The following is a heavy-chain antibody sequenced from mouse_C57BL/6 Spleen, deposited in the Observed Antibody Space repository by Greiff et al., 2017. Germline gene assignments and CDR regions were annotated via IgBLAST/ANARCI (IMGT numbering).Heavy chain of an antibody. CDR1: GYTFTDYY. J-gene: IGHJ1*03. CDR3: ARHGAGGSDWDFDV. D-gene: IGHD1-1*01. V-gene: IGHV1-26*01. CDR2: INPNNGGT. Sequence: VQLQQSGPELVKPGASVKISCKASGYTFTDYYMNWVKQSHGKSLEWIGDINPNNGGTSYNQKFKGKATLTVDKSSSTAYMELRSLTSEDSAVYYCARHGAGGSDWDFDVWGTGTTVTVSS.